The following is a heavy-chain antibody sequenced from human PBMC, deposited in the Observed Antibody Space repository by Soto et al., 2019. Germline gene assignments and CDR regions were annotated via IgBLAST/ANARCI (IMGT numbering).Heavy chain of an antibody. CDR3: ARATTYYDFWSGYLDI. D-gene: IGHD3-3*01. Sequence: QVQLVQSGAEVKKPGASVKVSCKVSGYTFTSYAMHWVRQAPGQRLEWMGWINTGNGKPKYSQNFQGRVTITRDTFASTAYMELSSPRSEDTAVYYCARATTYYDFWSGYLDIWGQGTMVTVSS. CDR1: GYTFTSYA. CDR2: INTGNGKP. V-gene: IGHV1-3*04. J-gene: IGHJ3*02.